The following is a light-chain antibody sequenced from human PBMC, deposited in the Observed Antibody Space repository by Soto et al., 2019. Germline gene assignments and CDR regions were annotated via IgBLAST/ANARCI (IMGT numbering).Light chain of an antibody. CDR2: GAS. Sequence: EIVLTQSPGTLSLSPVERATLSCRASQSVSSTYLAWYQQKPGQAPRLLIFGASSRATGIPDRFSGSGPGTDFTLTISRLEPEDFAVYYCQQYGSSPPTWTFGQGTKVDIK. CDR3: QQYGSSPPTWT. CDR1: QSVSSTY. V-gene: IGKV3-20*01. J-gene: IGKJ1*01.